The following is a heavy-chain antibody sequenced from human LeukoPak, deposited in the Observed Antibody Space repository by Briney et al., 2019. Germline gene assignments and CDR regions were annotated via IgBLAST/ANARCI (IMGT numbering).Heavy chain of an antibody. J-gene: IGHJ4*02. D-gene: IGHD1-7*01. CDR1: GFTFSTYW. V-gene: IGHV3-7*01. Sequence: GGSLRLSCAASGFTFSTYWMSWVRQAPGKGLEWVANIKQDGSEKYNVDSVKGRFTISRDNAKNSLYLQMNSLRAEDTAVYYCAREDDWNYEDYWGQGTLVTVSS. CDR2: IKQDGSEK. CDR3: AREDDWNYEDY.